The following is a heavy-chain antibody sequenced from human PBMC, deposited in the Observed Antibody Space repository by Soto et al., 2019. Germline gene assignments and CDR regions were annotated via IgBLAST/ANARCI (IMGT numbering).Heavy chain of an antibody. D-gene: IGHD2-2*01. J-gene: IGHJ4*02. CDR3: ARGPHVGISTS. CDR1: GFNVSSNY. Sequence: GSLRLSCAASGFNVSSNYMSWVRQAPGKGLEWLSVIYSGGSTYYAESVKGRFTISRDNSKNTLNLQMNALRVEDTAVYYCARGPHVGISTSWGQGTLVTAPQ. V-gene: IGHV3-53*01. CDR2: IYSGGST.